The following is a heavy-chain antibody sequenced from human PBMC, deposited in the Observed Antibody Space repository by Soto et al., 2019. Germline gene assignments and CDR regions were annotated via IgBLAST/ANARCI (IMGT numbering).Heavy chain of an antibody. CDR2: IVPNFGTV. CDR3: ARRDTSGFLRYFDN. J-gene: IGHJ4*02. CDR1: GGTFSSFINYP. D-gene: IGHD3-3*01. Sequence: SVKVSCKSSGGTFSSFINYPINWVRQAPGQGLEWMGGIVPNFGTVNYAQKFRGKVTITADKSTGTAYMELSSLRSEDTALYYCARRDTSGFLRYFDNWGQGTQVTVSS. V-gene: IGHV1-69*06.